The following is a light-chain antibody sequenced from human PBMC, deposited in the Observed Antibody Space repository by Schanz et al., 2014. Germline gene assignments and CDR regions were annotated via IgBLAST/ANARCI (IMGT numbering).Light chain of an antibody. CDR1: SSDVGGYDF. V-gene: IGLV2-14*01. Sequence: QSALTQPASVSGSPGQSITISCTGTSSDVGGYDFVSWYQQHPGKAPKLMIYDVSARPSGVSNRFSGSKSGNTASLTISGRQAEDEADYYCSSYTSSSTLGVFGGGTKVTVL. CDR2: DVS. J-gene: IGLJ3*02. CDR3: SSYTSSSTLGV.